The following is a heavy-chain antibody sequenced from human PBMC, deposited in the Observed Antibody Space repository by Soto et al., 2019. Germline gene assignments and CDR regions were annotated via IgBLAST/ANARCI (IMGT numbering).Heavy chain of an antibody. D-gene: IGHD2-2*01. J-gene: IGHJ5*02. Sequence: GGSLRLSCAASGFTFSSYSMNWVRQAPGKGLEWVSSISSSSSYIYYADSVKGRFTISRDNAKNSLYLQMNSLRAEDTAVYYCARVRCSSTSCYGIYGNWLAPSGQGTLVTVS. CDR1: GFTFSSYS. V-gene: IGHV3-21*01. CDR3: ARVRCSSTSCYGIYGNWLAP. CDR2: ISSSSSYI.